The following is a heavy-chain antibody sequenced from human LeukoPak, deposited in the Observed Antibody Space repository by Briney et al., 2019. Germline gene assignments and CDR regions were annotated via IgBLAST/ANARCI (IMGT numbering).Heavy chain of an antibody. J-gene: IGHJ4*02. D-gene: IGHD6-19*01. CDR2: ISSSSSYI. V-gene: IGHV3-21*01. CDR3: ASDRQWLVRGENY. CDR1: GFTFSSYS. Sequence: GGSLRLSCAASGFTFSSYSMNWVRQSPGKGLEWVSSISSSSSYIYYADSVKGRFTISRDNAKNSLYLQMNSLRAEDTAVYYCASDRQWLVRGENYWGQGTLVTVSS.